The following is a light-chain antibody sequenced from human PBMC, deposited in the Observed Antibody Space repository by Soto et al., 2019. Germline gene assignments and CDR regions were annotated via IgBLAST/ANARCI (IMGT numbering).Light chain of an antibody. V-gene: IGKV3-20*01. CDR2: GAS. CDR3: QQYGSSRT. J-gene: IGKJ1*01. Sequence: EIVLTQSPGTLSLSPGERATLSCRASQSVSSSYLAWYQQKPGQAPRLLIYGASSRATGIPDRFSGSGSGTAFTLTISRLEPEDFAVYYCQQYGSSRTFGLGTKVEIK. CDR1: QSVSSSY.